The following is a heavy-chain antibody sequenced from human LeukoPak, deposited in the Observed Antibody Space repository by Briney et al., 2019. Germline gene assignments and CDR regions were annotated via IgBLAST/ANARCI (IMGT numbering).Heavy chain of an antibody. CDR1: GGSISSSSYY. CDR2: IYYSGST. V-gene: IGHV4-61*05. Sequence: NTSETLSLTCTVSGGSISSSSYYWGWIRQPPGKGLEWIGYIYYSGSTNYNPSLKSRVTISVDTSKNQFSLKLSSVTAADTAVYYCARAFYPGYYSYMAVWGKGTTVTVSS. J-gene: IGHJ6*03. D-gene: IGHD3-3*02. CDR3: ARAFYPGYYSYMAV.